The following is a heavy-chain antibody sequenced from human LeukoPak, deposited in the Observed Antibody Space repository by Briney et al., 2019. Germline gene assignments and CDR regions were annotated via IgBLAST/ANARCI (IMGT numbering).Heavy chain of an antibody. CDR3: ARDELFYYDSSGYYYVMHAFDI. CDR2: IYTSGST. D-gene: IGHD3-22*01. CDR1: GGSISSYY. Sequence: PSETLSLTCTVSGGSISSYYWSWIRQPAGKGLEWIGRIYTSGSTNYNPSLKSRVTMSVDTSKNQFSLKLSSVTAADTAVYYYARDELFYYDSSGYYYVMHAFDIWGQGTMVTVSS. V-gene: IGHV4-4*07. J-gene: IGHJ3*02.